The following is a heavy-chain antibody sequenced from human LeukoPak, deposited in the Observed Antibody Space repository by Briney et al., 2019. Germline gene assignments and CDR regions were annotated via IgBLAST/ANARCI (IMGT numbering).Heavy chain of an antibody. Sequence: GGSLRLSCAASGFTFSGSAMHWVRQASGKGLEWVGRIRSKANSYATAYAASVKGRFTISRDDSKNTAYLQMNSLKTEDTAVYYCTRFHYYDSSGYRLFDYWGQGTLVTVSS. D-gene: IGHD3-22*01. V-gene: IGHV3-73*01. CDR1: GFTFSGSA. J-gene: IGHJ4*02. CDR2: IRSKANSYAT. CDR3: TRFHYYDSSGYRLFDY.